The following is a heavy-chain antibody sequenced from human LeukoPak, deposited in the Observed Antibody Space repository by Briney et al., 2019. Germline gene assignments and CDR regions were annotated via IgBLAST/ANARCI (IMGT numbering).Heavy chain of an antibody. CDR3: ASQAHYYGSFY. D-gene: IGHD3-10*01. CDR2: ISSSGSTI. Sequence: PGGSLRLSCAASGFTFSSHWMHWVRQAPGKGLEWVSYISSSGSTIYYADSVKGRFTISRDNAKNSLYLQMNSLRAEDTAVYYCASQAHYYGSFYWGQGTLVTVSS. CDR1: GFTFSSHW. V-gene: IGHV3-48*04. J-gene: IGHJ4*02.